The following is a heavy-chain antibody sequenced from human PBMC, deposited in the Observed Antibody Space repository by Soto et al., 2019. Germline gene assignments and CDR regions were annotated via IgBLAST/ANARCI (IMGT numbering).Heavy chain of an antibody. CDR2: ISGSGGST. J-gene: IGHJ4*02. CDR3: ATGPKAVGGTRVI. CDR1: GFTFSSYA. Sequence: EVQLLESGGGLVQPGGSLRLSCAASGFTFSSYAMSWVRQAPGKGLEWVSAISGSGGSTYYADSVKGRFTISRDNSKNTLYLRMNSLRAEDTAVYYCATGPKAVGGTRVIWGQGTLVTVSS. D-gene: IGHD6-19*01. V-gene: IGHV3-23*01.